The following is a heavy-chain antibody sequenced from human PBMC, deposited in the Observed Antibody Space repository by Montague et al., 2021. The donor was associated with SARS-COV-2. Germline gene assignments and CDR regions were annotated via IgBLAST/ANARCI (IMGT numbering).Heavy chain of an antibody. J-gene: IGHJ6*02. CDR3: ARTTVVTPYYYYAMDV. CDR2: IHYRGST. Sequence: SETLSLTCTVSDDSINNKTYFWDWIRQPPGKGLEWAGSIHYRGSTHYNPSLKSRLTISVDTSRNQFSLKLSSVTAADTAVYFCARTTVVTPYYYYAMDVWGQGTTVTVSS. D-gene: IGHD4-23*01. V-gene: IGHV4-39*01. CDR1: DDSINNKTYF.